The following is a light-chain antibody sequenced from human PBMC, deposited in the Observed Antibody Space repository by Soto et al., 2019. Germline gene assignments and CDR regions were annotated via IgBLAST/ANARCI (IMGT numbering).Light chain of an antibody. J-gene: IGKJ1*01. V-gene: IGKV3-15*01. CDR1: QSVSSN. CDR3: QQYNNWPWT. CDR2: GAY. Sequence: EIVMTQSPATLSVSPGERATLSCRASQSVSSNLAWYQQKPGQAPRLLIYGAYTRATGIPARFRGSGSGTEFTLTISSLQSEDFAVYYCQQYNNWPWTFGQRTKVEIK.